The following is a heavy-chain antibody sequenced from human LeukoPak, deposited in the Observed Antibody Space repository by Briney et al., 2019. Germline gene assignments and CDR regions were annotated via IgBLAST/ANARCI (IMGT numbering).Heavy chain of an antibody. CDR2: INHSGST. CDR1: GGSFSGYY. CDR3: ARDGDYVRVVPRGFGP. D-gene: IGHD4-17*01. V-gene: IGHV4-34*01. J-gene: IGHJ5*02. Sequence: PSETLSLTCAVYGGSFSGYYWSWIRQPPGKGLEWIGEINHSGSTNYNPSLKSRVTISVDTSKNQFSLKLSSVTAADTAVYYCARDGDYVRVVPRGFGPWGQGTLVTVSS.